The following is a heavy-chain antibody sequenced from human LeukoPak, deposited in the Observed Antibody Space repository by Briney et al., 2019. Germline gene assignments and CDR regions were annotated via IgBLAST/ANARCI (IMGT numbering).Heavy chain of an antibody. D-gene: IGHD3-22*01. CDR2: ISAYNGNT. V-gene: IGHV1-18*01. J-gene: IGHJ5*02. Sequence: ASVKVSCKASGYTFTSYGISWVRQAPGRGLEWMGWISAYNGNTNYAQKLQGRVTMTTDTSTSTAYMELRSLRSDDTAVYYCARDYYDSSGYYRGGLDWFDPWGQGTLVTVSS. CDR1: GYTFTSYG. CDR3: ARDYYDSSGYYRGGLDWFDP.